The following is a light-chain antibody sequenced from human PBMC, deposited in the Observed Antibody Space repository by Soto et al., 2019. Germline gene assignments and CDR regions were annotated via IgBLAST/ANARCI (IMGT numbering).Light chain of an antibody. V-gene: IGKV1-39*01. J-gene: IGKJ1*01. CDR3: QQSYSTPRT. CDR2: AAY. Sequence: DIQMTQSPSSLSASVGDRVTITCRASQSISSYLNWYQKKPGKAPKLLIYAAYSLQSGVQSRFSGSGSGTDFTLTISSLQPEDCATYYCQQSYSTPRTFGQGTKVDIK. CDR1: QSISSY.